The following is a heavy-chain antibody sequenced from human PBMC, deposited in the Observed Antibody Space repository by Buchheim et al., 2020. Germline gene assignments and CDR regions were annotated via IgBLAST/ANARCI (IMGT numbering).Heavy chain of an antibody. Sequence: VQLLESGGGLVQPGGSLRLSCAASGFTFRNYGMAWVRQAPGKGLEWVAVISYDGSNKYYADSVKGRFTISRDNSKNLLYLQMNSLRVEDTAVYYCARDGGYWFDYWGQGTL. D-gene: IGHD2-8*02. J-gene: IGHJ4*02. CDR1: GFTFRNYG. V-gene: IGHV3-30*03. CDR2: ISYDGSNK. CDR3: ARDGGYWFDY.